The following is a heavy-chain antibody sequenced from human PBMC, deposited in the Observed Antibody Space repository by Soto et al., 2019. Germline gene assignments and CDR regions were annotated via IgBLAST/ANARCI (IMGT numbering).Heavy chain of an antibody. CDR2: IIPIFGTA. V-gene: IGHV1-69*01. D-gene: IGHD3-22*01. CDR1: GGTFSSYA. J-gene: IGHJ2*01. Sequence: QVQLVQSGAEVKKPGSSVKVSCKASGGTFSSYAISWVRQAPGQGLEWMGGIIPIFGTANYAQKFQGRVTITADESTSTAYMEQSSLRSEDTAVYYCARAGSGYYFYWYFDLGGRGTLVTVSS. CDR3: ARAGSGYYFYWYFDL.